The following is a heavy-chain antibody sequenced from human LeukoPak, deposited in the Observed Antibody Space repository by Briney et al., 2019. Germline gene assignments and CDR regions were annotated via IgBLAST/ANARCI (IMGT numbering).Heavy chain of an antibody. V-gene: IGHV3-74*01. CDR1: GFTFSIYW. CDR3: TRGRWELDY. Sequence: GGSLRLSCAASGFTFSIYWMHWVRQAPGKGLVWVSRINSDGRSTNYADSVKGRFTVSRDNAKNTLYLQMNSLTAEDTAVYYCTRGRWELDYWGQGNLVTVST. D-gene: IGHD1-26*01. CDR2: INSDGRST. J-gene: IGHJ4*02.